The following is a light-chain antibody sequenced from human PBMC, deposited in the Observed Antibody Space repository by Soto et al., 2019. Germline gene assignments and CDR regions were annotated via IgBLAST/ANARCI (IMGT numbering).Light chain of an antibody. CDR3: VAWDDNLSSRV. CDR1: RSNIGSAI. CDR2: MNS. J-gene: IGLJ3*02. V-gene: IGLV1-47*01. Sequence: QSVLTQPPSLSGTPGQTVTISCIGSRSNIGSAIVHWYQQVPGTAPKLLIYMNSQRPSGVPDRFSGSKSGTSASLVITGLRPEDEADYYCVAWDDNLSSRVFGGGTKVIVL.